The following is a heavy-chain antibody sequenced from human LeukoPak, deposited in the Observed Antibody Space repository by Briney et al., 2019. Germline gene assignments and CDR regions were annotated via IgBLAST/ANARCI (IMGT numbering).Heavy chain of an antibody. V-gene: IGHV1-69*05. J-gene: IGHJ3*02. D-gene: IGHD7-27*01. CDR1: GGTFSSNA. CDR2: IVPSFATA. Sequence: SVKVSCKASGGTFSSNAISWVRQAPGQGLEWMGDIVPSFATANYAQKFQGGVTITTDESTSTVDMELTSLRSDDTAVYYCTKDEHWGSGFEIWGRGTMVTVSS. CDR3: TKDEHWGSGFEI.